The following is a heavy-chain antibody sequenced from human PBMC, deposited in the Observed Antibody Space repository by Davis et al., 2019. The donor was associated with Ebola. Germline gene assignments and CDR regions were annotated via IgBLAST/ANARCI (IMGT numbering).Heavy chain of an antibody. J-gene: IGHJ6*02. CDR1: GFTFSSYS. CDR2: ISSSSSYI. Sequence: GSLRLSRAASGFTFSSYSMNWVRQAPGKGLEWVSSISSSSSYIYYADSVKGRFTISRHNSKNTLYLQMNSLRAEDTAVYYCARGWNYGMDVWGQGTTVTVSS. V-gene: IGHV3-21*04. CDR3: ARGWNYGMDV. D-gene: IGHD1-1*01.